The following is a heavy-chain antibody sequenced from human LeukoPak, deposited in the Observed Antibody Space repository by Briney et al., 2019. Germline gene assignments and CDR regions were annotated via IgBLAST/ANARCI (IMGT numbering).Heavy chain of an antibody. CDR2: IYYSGST. D-gene: IGHD6-19*01. V-gene: IGHV4-59*08. J-gene: IGHJ3*02. CDR1: GGSISSYY. CDR3: ARQGSIAVAGLKIDAFDI. Sequence: SETLSLTCTVSGGSISSYYWSWIRQPPGKGLEWIGYIYYSGSTNYNPSLKSRVTMSVDTSKNQFSLKLSSVTAADTAVYYCARQGSIAVAGLKIDAFDIWGQGTMVTVSS.